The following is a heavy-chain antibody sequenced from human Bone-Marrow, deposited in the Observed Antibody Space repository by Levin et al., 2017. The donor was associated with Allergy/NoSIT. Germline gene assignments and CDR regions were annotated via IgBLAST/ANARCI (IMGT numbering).Heavy chain of an antibody. J-gene: IGHJ5*02. V-gene: IGHV3-7*01. CDR1: GFTFSDHW. CDR2: IKLDESEK. D-gene: IGHD3-16*01. Sequence: PGGSLRLSCAASGFTFSDHWMNWVRQAPGQGLEWVANIKLDESEKHYVDSVRGRFTISRDNAKNSLYLQMNSLSAEDTGTYYCVRDAVGEFDLWGQGTLVTVSS. CDR3: VRDAVGEFDL.